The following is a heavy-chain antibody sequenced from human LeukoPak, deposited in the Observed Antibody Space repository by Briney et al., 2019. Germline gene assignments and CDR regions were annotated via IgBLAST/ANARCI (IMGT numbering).Heavy chain of an antibody. CDR2: ISWNSGNR. V-gene: IGHV3-9*01. J-gene: IGHJ4*02. CDR1: GFSFNDYA. D-gene: IGHD3-22*01. CDR3: VKDIGPLTYHYVSGGYSGAFDY. Sequence: GGSLRLSCAASGFSFNDYAMHWVRQAPGKGLEWVSSISWNSGNRDYVDSVMGRFTISRDNAKNSLYLQMNSLTAEDTALYYCVKDIGPLTYHYVSGGYSGAFDYWGQGTLVTVSS.